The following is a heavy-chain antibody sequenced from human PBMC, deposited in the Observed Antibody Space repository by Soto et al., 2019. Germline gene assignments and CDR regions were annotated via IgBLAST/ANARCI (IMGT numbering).Heavy chain of an antibody. Sequence: ASVKFSCKASGYTFTSSGMSWVRQAPGQGLEWMGWISAHTGSSEYAQNLQGRVTMTTDSSTSTAYMELWRLRSDDTAVYYCARSYSYGSFWYFDLWGRGTLVTVSS. J-gene: IGHJ2*01. CDR2: ISAHTGSS. V-gene: IGHV1-18*01. D-gene: IGHD3-16*02. CDR3: ARSYSYGSFWYFDL. CDR1: GYTFTSSG.